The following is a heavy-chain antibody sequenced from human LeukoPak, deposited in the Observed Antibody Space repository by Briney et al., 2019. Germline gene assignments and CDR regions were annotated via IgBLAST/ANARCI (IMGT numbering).Heavy chain of an antibody. J-gene: IGHJ5*02. D-gene: IGHD3-22*01. CDR3: ARDMSYYDSSGSNWFDP. V-gene: IGHV4-59*01. CDR1: GGSISSYY. Sequence: SETLSLTCTVSGGSISSYYWSWIRQPPGKGLEWIGYIYYSGSTNYNPSLKSRVTISVDTSKNQFSLKLSSVTAADTAVYYCARDMSYYDSSGSNWFDPWGQGTLVTVSS. CDR2: IYYSGST.